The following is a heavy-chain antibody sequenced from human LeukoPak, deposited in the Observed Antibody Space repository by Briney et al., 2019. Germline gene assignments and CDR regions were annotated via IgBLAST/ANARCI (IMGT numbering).Heavy chain of an antibody. CDR2: INPDGSGK. CDR3: ASWGAGGNS. V-gene: IGHV3-7*01. D-gene: IGHD3-16*01. Sequence: PGGSLRLSCAASGFTLSTYWMNRVRQVPGKGLDWVANINPDGSGKRYVDSVKGRFTIARDNADNSLSLQMNSLRAEDTAVYYCASWGAGGNSWGQGTLVTVSS. J-gene: IGHJ4*02. CDR1: GFTLSTYW.